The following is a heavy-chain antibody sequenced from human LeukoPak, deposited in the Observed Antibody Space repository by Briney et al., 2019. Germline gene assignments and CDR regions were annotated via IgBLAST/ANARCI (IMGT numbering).Heavy chain of an antibody. D-gene: IGHD5-18*01. J-gene: IGHJ4*02. CDR2: IYYSGST. CDR3: ARLGYSYDLDY. CDR1: GGSISSYY. V-gene: IGHV4-59*08. Sequence: SETQSLTCTVSGGSISSYYWSWIRQPPGKGLEWIGYIYYSGSTNYNPSLKSRVTISVDTSKNQFSLKLSSVTAADTAVYYCARLGYSYDLDYWGQGTLVTVSS.